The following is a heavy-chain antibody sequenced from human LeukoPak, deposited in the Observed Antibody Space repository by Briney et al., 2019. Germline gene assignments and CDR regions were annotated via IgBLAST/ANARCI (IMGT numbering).Heavy chain of an antibody. D-gene: IGHD1-1*01. CDR1: GYTFTGNY. CDR3: ARDKQRDWAHYYYYMDG. V-gene: IGHV1-2*02. CDR2: INPNSGGT. J-gene: IGHJ6*03. Sequence: ASVKVSCKASGYTFTGNYMHWVRQAPGQGLEWMGWINPNSGGTNYAQKFQGRVTMTRDTSISTAYMELSRLTSDETAVYYCARDKQRDWAHYYYYMDGWGKGTPVSDSS.